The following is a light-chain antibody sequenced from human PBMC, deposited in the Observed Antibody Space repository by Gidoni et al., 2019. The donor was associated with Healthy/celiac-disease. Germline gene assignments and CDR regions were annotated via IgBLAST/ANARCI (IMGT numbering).Light chain of an antibody. CDR2: DAS. CDR1: QSVSSY. Sequence: EIVLTQSPATLSLSPGERATLSCRASQSVSSYLAWYQQKPGQAPRLLIYDASNRATGIPARFSGSEPGTDFTLTISSLEPEDFAVYYCQQRSNWHPVTFGGXTKVEIK. V-gene: IGKV3D-11*02. J-gene: IGKJ4*01. CDR3: QQRSNWHPVT.